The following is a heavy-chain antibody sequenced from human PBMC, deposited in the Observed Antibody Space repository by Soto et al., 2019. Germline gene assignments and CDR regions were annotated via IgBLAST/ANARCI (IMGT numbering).Heavy chain of an antibody. CDR3: ARDYDFWSASMDV. CDR2: ISYDGSNK. Sequence: PVGSLRLSCAASGFTFSSYARHWVRQAPCKLLECVAVISYDGSNKYYADSVKGRFTISRDNSKNTLYLQMNSLRAEDTAVYYCARDYDFWSASMDVWGQGTTVTVSS. D-gene: IGHD3-3*01. V-gene: IGHV3-30-3*01. J-gene: IGHJ6*02. CDR1: GFTFSSYA.